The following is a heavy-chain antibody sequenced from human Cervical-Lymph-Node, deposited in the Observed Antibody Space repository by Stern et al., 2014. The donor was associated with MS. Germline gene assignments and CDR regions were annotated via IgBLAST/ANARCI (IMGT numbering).Heavy chain of an antibody. V-gene: IGHV3-33*01. Sequence: VQLVESGGGVVQPGRSLRLSCAASGFTFTSFGMHWVRQAPGKGLEWLAVICSHVSNQYLADSVKGRFTISRYNSKNTLYLSMNSLRAEDTAVYYCARSSSTSPYYYYGMDVWGQGTTVTVSS. CDR2: ICSHVSNQ. CDR1: GFTFTSFG. CDR3: ARSSSTSPYYYYGMDV. D-gene: IGHD6-13*01. J-gene: IGHJ6*02.